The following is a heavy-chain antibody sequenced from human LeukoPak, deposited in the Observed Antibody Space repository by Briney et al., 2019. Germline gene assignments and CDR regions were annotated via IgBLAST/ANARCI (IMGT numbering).Heavy chain of an antibody. CDR1: GFTFDDYA. D-gene: IGHD6-19*01. Sequence: PGRSLRLSCAASGFTFDDYAMHWVRQAPGKGLEWVSGISWNSGSIGYADSVKGRVTISRDNAKNSLYLQMNGLRAEDMALYYCAKDLGSSGWYDAFDIWGQGTMVTVSS. V-gene: IGHV3-9*03. CDR3: AKDLGSSGWYDAFDI. CDR2: ISWNSGSI. J-gene: IGHJ3*02.